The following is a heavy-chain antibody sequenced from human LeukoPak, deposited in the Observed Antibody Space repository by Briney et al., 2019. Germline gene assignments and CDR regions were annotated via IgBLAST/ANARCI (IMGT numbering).Heavy chain of an antibody. Sequence: ASVKVSCKASGYTFASYGISWVRQAPGQGLEWMGWISAYNGNTNYAQKLQGRVTMTTDTSTSTAYMELRSLKSDDTAVYYCARDYRLPAGINFDYWGQGTLVTVSS. J-gene: IGHJ4*02. D-gene: IGHD3-10*01. V-gene: IGHV1-18*01. CDR1: GYTFASYG. CDR3: ARDYRLPAGINFDY. CDR2: ISAYNGNT.